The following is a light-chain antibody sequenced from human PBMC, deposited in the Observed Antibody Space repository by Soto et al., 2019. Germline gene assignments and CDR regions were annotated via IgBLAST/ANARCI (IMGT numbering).Light chain of an antibody. V-gene: IGKV4-1*01. CDR1: QSVLYSSNNKNY. CDR2: GAS. CDR3: QQYNNWPPWT. Sequence: DIVMTQSPDSLAVSLGERATINCKSSQSVLYSSNNKNYLAWYQQKPGQPPRLLIYGASTRATGIPARFSGSGSGTDFTLTISSLQSEDFAVYYCQQYNNWPPWTFGQGTKVEIK. J-gene: IGKJ1*01.